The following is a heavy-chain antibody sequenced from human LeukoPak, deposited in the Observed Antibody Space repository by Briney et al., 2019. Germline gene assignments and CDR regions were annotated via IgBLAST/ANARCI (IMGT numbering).Heavy chain of an antibody. J-gene: IGHJ6*02. D-gene: IGHD3-9*01. CDR1: GYTFTGYY. Sequence: ASVKVSCKASGYTFTGYYMHWVRQAPGQGLEWMGWINPNSGGTNYAQKFQGRVTMTRDTSISTAYMELSRLRSDDTAVYYCARVYDILTGSKRPVGYYYYGMDVWGQGTTVTVSS. V-gene: IGHV1-2*02. CDR2: INPNSGGT. CDR3: ARVYDILTGSKRPVGYYYYGMDV.